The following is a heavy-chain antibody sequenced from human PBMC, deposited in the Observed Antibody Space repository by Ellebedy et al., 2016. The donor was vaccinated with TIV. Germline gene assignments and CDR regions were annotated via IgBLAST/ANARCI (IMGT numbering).Heavy chain of an antibody. Sequence: GESLKISCTASGFTFSAYWMGWVRQAPGKGLEWVAALNQDGSEKYYVDSVKGRFTISRDNAKTSLYLQMNSLRAEDTAIYSCAAASRGGACCEPFWGQGTLVTVSS. D-gene: IGHD2-21*02. CDR2: LNQDGSEK. V-gene: IGHV3-7*03. J-gene: IGHJ4*02. CDR3: AAASRGGACCEPF. CDR1: GFTFSAYW.